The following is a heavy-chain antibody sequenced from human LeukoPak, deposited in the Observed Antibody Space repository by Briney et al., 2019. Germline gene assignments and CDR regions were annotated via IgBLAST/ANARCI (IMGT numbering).Heavy chain of an antibody. Sequence: PGGSLRLSCAASGLIFSSYGMHWVRQAPGKGLEWVAIISYDGSSHYYADSVKGRFTISRDNSKNTLYLQMNSLRREDTAVYCCAKEAPERGSYAFDMWGQGTMVTVSS. CDR1: GLIFSSYG. CDR3: AKEAPERGSYAFDM. V-gene: IGHV3-30*18. J-gene: IGHJ3*02. D-gene: IGHD3-16*01. CDR2: ISYDGSSH.